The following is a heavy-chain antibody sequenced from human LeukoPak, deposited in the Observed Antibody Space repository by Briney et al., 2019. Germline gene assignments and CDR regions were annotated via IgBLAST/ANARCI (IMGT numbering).Heavy chain of an antibody. CDR1: GYTFTSYG. CDR2: ISAYNGNT. Sequence: ASVKVSCKASGYTFTSYGISCVRHAHGEGIEWMGWISAYNGNTKYAQKLQGRVTMATDTSTSTDYMELRSLRSDETAVYYCARDYATPPSGTSLDYWGQGTLVTVSS. J-gene: IGHJ4*02. V-gene: IGHV1-18*01. CDR3: ARDYATPPSGTSLDY. D-gene: IGHD3-10*01.